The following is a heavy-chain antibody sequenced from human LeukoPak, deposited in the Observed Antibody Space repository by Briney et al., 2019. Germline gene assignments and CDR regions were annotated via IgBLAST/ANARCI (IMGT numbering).Heavy chain of an antibody. V-gene: IGHV4-39*01. CDR1: GGSISSSSYY. D-gene: IGHD2-2*01. J-gene: IGHJ4*02. Sequence: SETLSLTCTVSGGSISSSSYYWGWIRQPPGKGLEWIGSIYYSGSTYYNPSLKSRVTISVDTSKNQFSLKLSSVTAADTAVYYCARHFVVVPAAIYNWGQGTLVTVSS. CDR2: IYYSGST. CDR3: ARHFVVVPAAIYN.